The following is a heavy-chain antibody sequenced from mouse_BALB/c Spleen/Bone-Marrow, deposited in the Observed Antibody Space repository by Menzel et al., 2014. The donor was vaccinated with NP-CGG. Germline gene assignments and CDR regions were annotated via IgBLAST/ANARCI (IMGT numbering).Heavy chain of an antibody. CDR2: IDPASGNI. CDR3: ASLTGTFDY. D-gene: IGHD4-1*01. CDR1: GFNIKDTY. J-gene: IGHJ2*01. Sequence: VQLQQPGTDLVKPGASVKLSCTASGFNIKDTYMHWVKQRPEQGLDWIGRIDPASGNIQYDPKFQGRAAITADTSSNIAYLQLSSLTSEDTAVYYCASLTGTFDYWGQGTPLTVSS. V-gene: IGHV14-3*02.